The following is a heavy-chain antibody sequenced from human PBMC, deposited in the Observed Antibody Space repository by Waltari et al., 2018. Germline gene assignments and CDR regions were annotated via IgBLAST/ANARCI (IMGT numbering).Heavy chain of an antibody. J-gene: IGHJ6*02. CDR2: IYSGGST. Sequence: EVQLVESGGGLIQPGGSLRLSCAASGFTVSSNYMSWVRQAPGKGLEWVSVIYSGGSTYYADSVKGRFTISRDNSKNTLYLQMNSLRAEDTAVYYCARDPVRSSTYYYYGMDVWGQGTTVTVSS. V-gene: IGHV3-53*01. CDR1: GFTVSSNY. CDR3: ARDPVRSSTYYYYGMDV. D-gene: IGHD3-10*02.